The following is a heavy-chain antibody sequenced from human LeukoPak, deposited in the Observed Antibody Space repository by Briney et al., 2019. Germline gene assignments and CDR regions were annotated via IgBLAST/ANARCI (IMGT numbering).Heavy chain of an antibody. CDR2: IYSSGST. CDR1: GGSVSDFY. J-gene: IGHJ6*03. Sequence: SETLSLTCSVSGGSVSDFYWSWIRQSPGQGLEYIAYIYSSGSTNYNPSLKSRVTISIDTSRNTFSLKMTSVTAADTAVYYCARRVGWPTTTYYYMDVWGRGTTVTIS. D-gene: IGHD6-19*01. CDR3: ARRVGWPTTTYYYMDV. V-gene: IGHV4-59*02.